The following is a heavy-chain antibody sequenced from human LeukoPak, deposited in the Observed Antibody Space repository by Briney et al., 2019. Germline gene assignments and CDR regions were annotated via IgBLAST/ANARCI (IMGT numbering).Heavy chain of an antibody. CDR2: ISSSSSYI. J-gene: IGHJ6*02. Sequence: GGSLRLSCAASGFTFSSYSMNWVRQAPGKGLEWVSSISSSSSYIYYADSVKGRFTISRDNAKNSLYLQMSSLRAEDTAVYYCARIPTRPLYYYYGMDVWGQGTTVTVSS. CDR1: GFTFSSYS. CDR3: ARIPTRPLYYYYGMDV. V-gene: IGHV3-21*01.